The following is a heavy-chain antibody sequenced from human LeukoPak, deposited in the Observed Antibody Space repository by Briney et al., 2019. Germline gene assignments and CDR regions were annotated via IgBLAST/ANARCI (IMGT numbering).Heavy chain of an antibody. CDR1: GFTFSSYA. D-gene: IGHD3-22*01. Sequence: GGSLRLSCAASGFTFSSYAMHWVRQAPGKGLEWVAVISYDGSSKYYADSVKGRFTISRDNSKNTLYLQMNSLRAEDTAVYYCASEAIPYYYDGGAFDIWGQGTMVTVSS. CDR3: ASEAIPYYYDGGAFDI. CDR2: ISYDGSSK. V-gene: IGHV3-30-3*01. J-gene: IGHJ3*02.